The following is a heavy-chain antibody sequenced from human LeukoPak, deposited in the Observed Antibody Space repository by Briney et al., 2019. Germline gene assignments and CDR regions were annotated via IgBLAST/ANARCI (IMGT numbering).Heavy chain of an antibody. Sequence: ASVKVSCKASGYTFTSYDISWVRQAPGQGLEWMGRIIPIFGIANYAQKFQGRVTITADKSTSTAYMELSSLRSEDTAVYYCARASGWYEGDYYYYYGMDVWGQGTTVTVSS. CDR2: IIPIFGIA. J-gene: IGHJ6*02. CDR3: ARASGWYEGDYYYYYGMDV. D-gene: IGHD6-19*01. CDR1: GYTFTSYD. V-gene: IGHV1-69*04.